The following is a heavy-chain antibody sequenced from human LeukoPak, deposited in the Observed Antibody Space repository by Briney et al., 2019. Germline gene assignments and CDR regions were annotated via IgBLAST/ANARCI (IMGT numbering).Heavy chain of an antibody. Sequence: ASVKVSCKASGYTFTSYGISWVRQAPGQGLEWMGWISAYNGNTNYAQKLQGRVTMTTDTSTSTAYMELRSLRSDDTAVYYCARGDPRSTQIAAAGTYYFDYWGQGTLVTVSS. CDR2: ISAYNGNT. V-gene: IGHV1-18*01. CDR1: GYTFTSYG. D-gene: IGHD6-13*01. J-gene: IGHJ4*02. CDR3: ARGDPRSTQIAAAGTYYFDY.